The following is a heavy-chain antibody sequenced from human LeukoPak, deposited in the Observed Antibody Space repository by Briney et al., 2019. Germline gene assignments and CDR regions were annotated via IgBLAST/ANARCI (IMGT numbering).Heavy chain of an antibody. CDR1: GFTFSIYA. CDR2: ISGSGGST. J-gene: IGHJ3*02. V-gene: IGHV3-23*01. CDR3: AKSHSGSYSQAFDI. Sequence: GGALRLSFAASGFTFSIYAMSWVRQAPGKGLEWVSAISGSGGSTYYADSVKGRFTISRDNSKNTLYLQMNSLRAEDTAVYYCAKSHSGSYSQAFDIWGQGTMVTVSS. D-gene: IGHD1-26*01.